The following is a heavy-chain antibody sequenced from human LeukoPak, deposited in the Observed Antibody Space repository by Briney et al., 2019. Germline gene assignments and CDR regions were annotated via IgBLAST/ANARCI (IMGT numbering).Heavy chain of an antibody. CDR1: GGSISSGGYY. J-gene: IGHJ4*02. Sequence: PSETLSLTCTVSGGSISSGGYYWSWIRQPPGKGLEWIGYIYHSGSTYYNPSLKSRVTISVDTSKNQFSLKLSSVTAADTAVYYCVSGSGSCFDYWGQGTLVTVSS. D-gene: IGHD3-10*01. CDR2: IYHSGST. V-gene: IGHV4-30-2*01. CDR3: VSGSGSCFDY.